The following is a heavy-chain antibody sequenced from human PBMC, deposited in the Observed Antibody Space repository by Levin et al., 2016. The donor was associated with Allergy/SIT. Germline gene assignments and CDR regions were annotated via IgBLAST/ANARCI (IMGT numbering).Heavy chain of an antibody. Sequence: VRQAPGKGLEWVANIRQDGSEKYYVDSVKGRFTISRDNAKNSLYLQMNSLRAEDTALYFCARDKTIAPAAQFDYWGQGALVTVSS. D-gene: IGHD6-13*01. CDR2: IRQDGSEK. J-gene: IGHJ4*02. V-gene: IGHV3-7*01. CDR3: ARDKTIAPAAQFDY.